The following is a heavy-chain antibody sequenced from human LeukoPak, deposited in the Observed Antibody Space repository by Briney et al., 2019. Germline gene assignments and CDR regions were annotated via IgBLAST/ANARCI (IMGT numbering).Heavy chain of an antibody. CDR2: IYHSGST. CDR1: GGSFSGYY. V-gene: IGHV4-34*01. D-gene: IGHD6-6*01. J-gene: IGHJ4*02. Sequence: SETLSLTCAVYGGSFSGYYWSWVRQPPGKGLEWIGEIYHSGSTNYNPSLKSRVTISVDKSKNQFSLKLSSVTAADTAVYYCARETVAARKWYYFDYWGQGTLVTVSS. CDR3: ARETVAARKWYYFDY.